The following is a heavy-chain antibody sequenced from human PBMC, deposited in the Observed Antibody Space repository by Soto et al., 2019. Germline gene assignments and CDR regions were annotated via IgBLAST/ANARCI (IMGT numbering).Heavy chain of an antibody. CDR3: ARERQWEPPLY. J-gene: IGHJ4*02. CDR1: GYTFTNYG. V-gene: IGHV1-18*01. D-gene: IGHD1-26*01. CDR2: ASAYNRNT. Sequence: QVRLVQSGAEVKRPGASVRVSCKASGYTFTNYGITWVRQVPGQGLEWMGWASAYNRNTNYAQKFEDRVIMTTDTSTGTAHMELRSLRYDDTALYFCARERQWEPPLYWGQGTLVTVSS.